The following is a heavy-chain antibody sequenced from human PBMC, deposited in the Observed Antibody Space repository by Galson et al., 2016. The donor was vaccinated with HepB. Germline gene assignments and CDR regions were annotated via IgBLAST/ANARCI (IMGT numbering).Heavy chain of an antibody. CDR2: IDFSGGDT. Sequence: SLRLSCAASGFSFRTYAMNWVRQAPGKGLEWVSGIDFSGGDTFYADSLKGRFTISRDNSKNTLYLHVNSLGAEDTAIYYCAKGSTASSYAFDIWGQGTMVTVSS. D-gene: IGHD2-8*02. CDR3: AKGSTASSYAFDI. V-gene: IGHV3-23*01. CDR1: GFSFRTYA. J-gene: IGHJ3*02.